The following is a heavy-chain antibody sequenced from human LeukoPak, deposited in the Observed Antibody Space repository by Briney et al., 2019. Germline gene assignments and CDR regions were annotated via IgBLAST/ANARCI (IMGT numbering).Heavy chain of an antibody. Sequence: PSETLSLTCTVSGGSISSGSYYWSWIRQPAGKGLEWIGRIYTSGSTNYNPSLKSRVTISVDTSKNQFSLKLSSVTAADTAVYHCARESSHYYMDVWGKGTTVTVSS. CDR2: IYTSGST. CDR1: GGSISSGSYY. CDR3: ARESSHYYMDV. V-gene: IGHV4-61*02. J-gene: IGHJ6*03. D-gene: IGHD2-2*01.